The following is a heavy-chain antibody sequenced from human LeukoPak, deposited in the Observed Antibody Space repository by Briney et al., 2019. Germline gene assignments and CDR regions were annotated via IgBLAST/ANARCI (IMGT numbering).Heavy chain of an antibody. CDR3: ARDNWVDC. CDR1: GFTFSSYG. V-gene: IGHV3-30*03. Sequence: GRSLRLSCAASGFTFSSYGMHWVRQAPGRGLEWVAVISYDGSNKYYADSVKGRFTISRDNSKNTLYLQMNSLRAEDTAIYYCARDNWVDCWGQGTLVTVSS. CDR2: ISYDGSNK. J-gene: IGHJ5*01.